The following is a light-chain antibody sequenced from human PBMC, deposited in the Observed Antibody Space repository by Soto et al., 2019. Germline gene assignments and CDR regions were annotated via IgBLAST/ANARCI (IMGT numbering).Light chain of an antibody. CDR3: QQYDNLLPIT. CDR2: DAS. CDR1: QDIDKN. J-gene: IGKJ5*01. Sequence: IQLTQSLSSLSASVGDRVTITCQASQDIDKNLNWYQRKPGKAPKLLIYDASSLQTGVPSRFSGSGSATDFTFTISSLQPEDIATYYCQQYDNLLPITFGQGTRLEIK. V-gene: IGKV1-33*01.